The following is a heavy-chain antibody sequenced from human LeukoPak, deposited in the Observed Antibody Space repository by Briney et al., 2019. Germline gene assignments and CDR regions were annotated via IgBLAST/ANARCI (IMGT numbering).Heavy chain of an antibody. CDR1: GYTFSTLG. J-gene: IGHJ4*02. V-gene: IGHV1-18*01. CDR2: ISTYNGVT. Sequence: ASVNVSCTASGYTFSTLGISWLRQAPGQGLEWMAGISTYNGVTNYAQKFQARVSMTTDTSTNTVYMDLWSLRSDDTAVYYCARDHCNGGSCSLMAYFDYWGQGTLVTVSS. D-gene: IGHD2-15*01. CDR3: ARDHCNGGSCSLMAYFDY.